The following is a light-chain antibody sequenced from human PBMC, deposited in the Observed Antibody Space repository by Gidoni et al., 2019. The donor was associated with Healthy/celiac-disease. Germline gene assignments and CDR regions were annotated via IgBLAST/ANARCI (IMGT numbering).Light chain of an antibody. J-gene: IGLJ2*01. V-gene: IGLV1-40*01. CDR3: QSYDSSLSAVV. CDR2: GNS. CDR1: SSNSGAGYD. Sequence: QSVPTQPPSVSGAPGQRVTTSCTWSSSNSGAGYDVHWYQQLPGTAPELLLYGNSNRPSGVPVRFSGSKSGTSASLAITGLQAEDEADYDCQSYDSSLSAVVFGGGTKLXV.